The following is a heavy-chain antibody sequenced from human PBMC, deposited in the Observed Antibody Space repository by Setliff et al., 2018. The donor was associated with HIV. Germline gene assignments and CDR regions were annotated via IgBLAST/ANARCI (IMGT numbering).Heavy chain of an antibody. CDR1: GFTFSSYA. D-gene: IGHD5-12*01. Sequence: PGGSLRLSCAASGFTFSSYAMNGVRQAPGKGLEWVSTFSGSGGRTYYADSVKGRFTIARDNSKNTLYLQMNSLRAEDTAVYYCAKGRWLQKSDYFDYWGQGTLVTVSS. V-gene: IGHV3-23*01. J-gene: IGHJ4*02. CDR3: AKGRWLQKSDYFDY. CDR2: FSGSGGRT.